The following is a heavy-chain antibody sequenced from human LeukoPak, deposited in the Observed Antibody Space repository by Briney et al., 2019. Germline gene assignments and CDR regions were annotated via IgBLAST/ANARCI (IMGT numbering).Heavy chain of an antibody. CDR1: GGTFSSYA. CDR2: GIPIFGTA. Sequence: SVKFSCKASGGTFSSYATSWVRQAPGQGLEWMGEGIPIFGTANYAQKFQGRVTITTDESTSTAYTELSSLRSEDTAVSYCARDRNGIGPAGIMVRAGYSMDVWGKGTTVTVSS. D-gene: IGHD3-10*01. V-gene: IGHV1-69*05. J-gene: IGHJ6*03. CDR3: ARDRNGIGPAGIMVRAGYSMDV.